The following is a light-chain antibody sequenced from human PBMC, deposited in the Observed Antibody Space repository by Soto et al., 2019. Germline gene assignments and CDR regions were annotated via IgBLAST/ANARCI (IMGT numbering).Light chain of an antibody. Sequence: QPVLTQPPSVSGAPGQRVTISCTGSSSNIGAGYDVNWYQQLPGTAPKLFIYGISNRPSGVPDRFSGSKSGTSASLAITGLQAEDEADYYCQSYDSSLRGWIFGGGTQLTVL. V-gene: IGLV1-40*01. CDR2: GIS. CDR3: QSYDSSLRGWI. CDR1: SSNIGAGYD. J-gene: IGLJ2*01.